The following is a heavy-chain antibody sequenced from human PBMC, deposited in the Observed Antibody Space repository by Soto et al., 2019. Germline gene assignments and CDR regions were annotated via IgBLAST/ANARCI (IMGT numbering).Heavy chain of an antibody. V-gene: IGHV3-23*01. CDR3: AKGFIVVVTAIRPDDNFDV. Sequence: GGSLRLSCAASGFTFNTYAMNWVRQAPGKGLEWVASISGSGGTINYADSVKGRFTTSRDTSKNTLYLQMNSLSAEDTAVYYCAKGFIVVVTAIRPDDNFDVRGQGTVVTVSS. CDR1: GFTFNTYA. D-gene: IGHD2-21*02. CDR2: ISGSGGTI. J-gene: IGHJ3*01.